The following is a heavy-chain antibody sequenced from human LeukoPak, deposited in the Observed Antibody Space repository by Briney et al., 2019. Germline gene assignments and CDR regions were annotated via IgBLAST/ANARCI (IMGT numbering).Heavy chain of an antibody. CDR2: IHYSGRI. D-gene: IGHD5-24*01. CDR1: GGHFSGYY. CDR3: SRGTDAYKCGNS. V-gene: IGHV4-34*01. Sequence: SETLSLTCAVYGGHFSGYYWTWIRQPPGKGLEWIGEIHYSGRINYNPSLKSRVTISADTSNNHFSLKMNSVTAADTAVYYCSRGTDAYKCGNSWGQGTLVTVSS. J-gene: IGHJ4*02.